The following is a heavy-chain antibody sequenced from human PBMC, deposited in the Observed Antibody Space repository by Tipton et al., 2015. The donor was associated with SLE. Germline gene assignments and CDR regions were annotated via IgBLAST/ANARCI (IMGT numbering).Heavy chain of an antibody. V-gene: IGHV4-34*01. CDR3: ARDSTSHWGGYYYYYGRDV. J-gene: IGHJ6*02. CDR2: INHSGST. Sequence: TLSLTCAVYGGSFSGYYWSWIRQPPGKGLVWIGEINHSGSTNYNPSLKSRVTISVDTSKNQFSLKLSSVTAADTAVYYCARDSTSHWGGYYYYYGRDVWGQGNTVTVSS. D-gene: IGHD2-2*01. CDR1: GGSFSGYY.